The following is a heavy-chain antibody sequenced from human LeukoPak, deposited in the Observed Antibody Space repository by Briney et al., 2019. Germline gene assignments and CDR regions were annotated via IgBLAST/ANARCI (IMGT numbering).Heavy chain of an antibody. J-gene: IGHJ4*02. CDR3: ARSPKIYSSGWYVQGY. Sequence: GGSLRLSCAASGFTFSSYEMNWVRQAPGKGLEWVSYISSSGSTIYYADSVKGRFTISRDNAKNSLYLQMNSLRAEDTAMYYCARSPKIYSSGWYVQGYWGQGTLVTVSS. CDR1: GFTFSSYE. D-gene: IGHD6-19*01. V-gene: IGHV3-48*03. CDR2: ISSSGSTI.